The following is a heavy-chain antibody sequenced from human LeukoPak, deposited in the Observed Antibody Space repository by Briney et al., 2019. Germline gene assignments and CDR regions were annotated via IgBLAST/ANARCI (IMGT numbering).Heavy chain of an antibody. CDR3: AKGAGPTDY. V-gene: IGHV3-30*18. CDR1: GFTFSSYG. J-gene: IGHJ4*02. CDR2: ISYDGSNK. Sequence: GGSLRLSCAASGFTFSSYGMHWVRQAPGKGLEWVAVISYDGSNKYYADSVKGRFTISRDNSKNTLYLQMNSLRAEDTAVYYCAKGAGPTDYWGQGTLVTVSS.